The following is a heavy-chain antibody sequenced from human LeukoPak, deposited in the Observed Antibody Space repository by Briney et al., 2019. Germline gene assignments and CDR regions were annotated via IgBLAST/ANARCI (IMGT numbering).Heavy chain of an antibody. Sequence: GGSLRLSCAASGFSFNSYWMTWVRQPPGRGLEWVAYIDPAGTDTYHVDPVKGRFPLSKDNAKNLVYLQMNTLRAEDTAVYSCGRFGYVAGIDLWGQGTLVTVSS. V-gene: IGHV3-7*01. CDR1: GFSFNSYW. CDR3: GRFGYVAGIDL. D-gene: IGHD6-19*01. CDR2: IDPAGTDT. J-gene: IGHJ4*02.